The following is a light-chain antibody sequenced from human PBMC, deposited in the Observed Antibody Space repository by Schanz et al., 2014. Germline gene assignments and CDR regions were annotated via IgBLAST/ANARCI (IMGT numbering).Light chain of an antibody. V-gene: IGKV3D-20*02. CDR2: GAS. CDR1: QSVRSSY. J-gene: IGKJ4*01. Sequence: EIVLTQSPGTLSLSPGESATLSCRASQSVRSSYLAWYQQKPGQAPRLLIYGASNRATGIPERLSGSGSGTDFTLTITSLEPEDFAVYYCQQRSTWFSFGGGTRVEIK. CDR3: QQRSTWFS.